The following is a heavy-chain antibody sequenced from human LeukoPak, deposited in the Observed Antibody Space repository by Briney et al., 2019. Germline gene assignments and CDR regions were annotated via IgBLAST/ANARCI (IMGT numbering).Heavy chain of an antibody. CDR3: ARHGASGDSSRFDP. CDR1: GGSISSSSYY. Sequence: SETLSLTCTVSGGSISSSSYYWGWIRQPPGKGLEWIGSIYYSGSTYYNPSLKSRVTISVDTSKNQFSLKLSSVTAADTAVYYCARHGASGDSSRFDPWGQGTLVTVSS. CDR2: IYYSGST. J-gene: IGHJ5*02. V-gene: IGHV4-39*01. D-gene: IGHD2-15*01.